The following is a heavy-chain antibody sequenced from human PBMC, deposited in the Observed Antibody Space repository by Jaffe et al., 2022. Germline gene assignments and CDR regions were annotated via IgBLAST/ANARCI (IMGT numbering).Heavy chain of an antibody. D-gene: IGHD2-15*01. CDR2: LHYDGSDK. CDR3: ARRDCNGGNCYDFDY. CDR1: GFTFSGHG. V-gene: IGHV3-30*02. J-gene: IGHJ4*02. Sequence: QVQLVESGGGVVQPGGSLRLSCAASGFTFSGHGMHWVRQAPGKGLEWVAFLHYDGSDKYYADSVKGRFTISRDNSKNTLYLQMNSLRAEDTAVYYCARRDCNGGNCYDFDYWGQGTLVTVSS.